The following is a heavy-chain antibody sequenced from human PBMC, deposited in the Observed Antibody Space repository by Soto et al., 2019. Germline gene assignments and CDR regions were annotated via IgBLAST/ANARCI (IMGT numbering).Heavy chain of an antibody. Sequence: GGSLRLSCAASGFTFSSYAMHWVRQAPGKGLEWVAVISYDGSNKYYADSVKGRFTISRDNSKNTLYLQMNSLRAEDTAVYYCARGPMIVVVDYWGQGTLVTVSS. CDR1: GFTFSSYA. CDR2: ISYDGSNK. J-gene: IGHJ4*02. CDR3: ARGPMIVVVDY. V-gene: IGHV3-30*04. D-gene: IGHD3-22*01.